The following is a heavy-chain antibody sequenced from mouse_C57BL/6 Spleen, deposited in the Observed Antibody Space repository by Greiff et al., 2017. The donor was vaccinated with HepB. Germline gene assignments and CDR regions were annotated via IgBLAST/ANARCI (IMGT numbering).Heavy chain of an antibody. J-gene: IGHJ2*01. CDR3: AREGPFYYFDY. CDR1: GYTFTDYY. CDR2: IYPGSGNT. V-gene: IGHV1-76*01. Sequence: VKLQESGAELVRPGASVKLSCKASGYTFTDYYINWVKQRPGQGLEWIARIYPGSGNTYYNEKFKGKATLTAEKSSSTAYMQLSSLTSEDSAVYFCAREGPFYYFDYWGQGTTLTVSS.